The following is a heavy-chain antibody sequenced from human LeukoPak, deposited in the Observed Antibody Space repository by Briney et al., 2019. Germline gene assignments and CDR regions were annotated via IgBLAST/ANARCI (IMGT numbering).Heavy chain of an antibody. V-gene: IGHV3-30*04. J-gene: IGHJ4*02. Sequence: GGSLRLSCAASKFTFNNAMHWVRQAPGKGLEWVSVISYDGSNKYYADSVKGRFTISRDNSKNTLYLQMNSLRAEDTAVYYCAKDHLLLWFGPLDYWGQGTLVTVSS. CDR1: KFTFNNA. CDR2: ISYDGSNK. CDR3: AKDHLLLWFGPLDY. D-gene: IGHD3-10*01.